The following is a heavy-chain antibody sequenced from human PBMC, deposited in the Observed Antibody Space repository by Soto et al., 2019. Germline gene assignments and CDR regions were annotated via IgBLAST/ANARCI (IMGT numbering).Heavy chain of an antibody. CDR3: ARDQEGWFTHRNSPGMDV. Sequence: GGSLRLSCAASGFTFTRYSMNWIRQAPGKGLEWVSSISSTTNYIYYGDSMKGRFTISRDNAKNSLYLEMNSLRAEDTAVYYCARDQEGWFTHRNSPGMDVWGQGTTVTVSS. CDR1: GFTFTRYS. V-gene: IGHV3-21*04. D-gene: IGHD2-15*01. CDR2: ISSTTNYI. J-gene: IGHJ6*02.